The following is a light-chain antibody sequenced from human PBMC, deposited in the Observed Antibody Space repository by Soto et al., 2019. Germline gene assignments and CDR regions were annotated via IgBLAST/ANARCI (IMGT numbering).Light chain of an antibody. CDR2: DVS. CDR3: SSYTSATTYV. Sequence: QSALTQPASVSGSPGQSITISCTGTSSDVGAYNYDSWYQQYPGEAPKVIIYDVSHRPAGVSNRFSGSKSGNTASLTISGLPTQDEADYYCSSYTSATTYVFGTGTKVTVL. J-gene: IGLJ1*01. CDR1: SSDVGAYNY. V-gene: IGLV2-14*01.